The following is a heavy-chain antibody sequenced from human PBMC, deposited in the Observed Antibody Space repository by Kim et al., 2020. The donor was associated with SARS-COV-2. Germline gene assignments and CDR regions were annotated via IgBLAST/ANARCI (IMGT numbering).Heavy chain of an antibody. CDR3: ARHGGSGYSYGYEYYYGMDV. D-gene: IGHD5-18*01. V-gene: IGHV4-39*01. CDR1: GGSISSSSYY. Sequence: SETLSLTCTVSGGSISSSSYYWGWIRQPPGKGLEWIGSIYYSGSTYYNPSLKSRVTISVDTSKNQFSLKLSSVTAADTAVYYCARHGGSGYSYGYEYYYGMDVWGQGTTVTVSS. J-gene: IGHJ6*02. CDR2: IYYSGST.